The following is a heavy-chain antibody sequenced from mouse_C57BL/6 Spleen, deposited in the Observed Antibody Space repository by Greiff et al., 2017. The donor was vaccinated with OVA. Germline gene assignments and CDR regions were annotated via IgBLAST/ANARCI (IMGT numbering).Heavy chain of an antibody. J-gene: IGHJ1*03. V-gene: IGHV14-3*01. Sequence: VQLQQSVAELVRPGASVKLSCTASGFNIKNTYMHWVKQRPEQGLEWIGRIDPAYGNTKYAPKFQGKATFTADKASNTAYLQLSSLTSEDTAIYYCARTDRDGSEYFDDWGTGTTVTVSS. CDR2: IDPAYGNT. D-gene: IGHD1-1*01. CDR3: ARTDRDGSEYFDD. CDR1: GFNIKNTY.